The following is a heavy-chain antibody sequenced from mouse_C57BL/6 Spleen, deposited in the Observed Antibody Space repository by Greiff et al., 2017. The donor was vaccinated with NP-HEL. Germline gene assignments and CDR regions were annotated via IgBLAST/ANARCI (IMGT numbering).Heavy chain of an antibody. CDR3: ARREYSNYGDAMDY. D-gene: IGHD2-5*01. J-gene: IGHJ4*01. CDR2: IDPNSGGT. Sequence: QVQLKQPGAELVKPGASVKLSCKASGYTFTSYWMHWVKQRPGRGLEWIGRIDPNSGGTKYNEKFKSKATLTVDKPSSTAYLQRSSLTSEDSAVYDCARREYSNYGDAMDYWGQGTSVTVSS. CDR1: GYTFTSYW. V-gene: IGHV1-72*01.